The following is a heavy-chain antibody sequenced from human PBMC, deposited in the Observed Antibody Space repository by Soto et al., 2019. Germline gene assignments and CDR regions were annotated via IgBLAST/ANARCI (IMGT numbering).Heavy chain of an antibody. Sequence: QVQLVESGGGVVQPGRSLRLSCAASGFTFSSYGMHWVRQAPGKGLEWVAAIWYDGSNKYYADSVKGRFTISRDNSKNTLYLQMNSLRAEDTAGYYCARELKGGYGPNEGAFDNWGQGTMVTVSS. D-gene: IGHD4-17*01. CDR1: GFTFSSYG. CDR2: IWYDGSNK. J-gene: IGHJ3*02. CDR3: ARELKGGYGPNEGAFDN. V-gene: IGHV3-33*01.